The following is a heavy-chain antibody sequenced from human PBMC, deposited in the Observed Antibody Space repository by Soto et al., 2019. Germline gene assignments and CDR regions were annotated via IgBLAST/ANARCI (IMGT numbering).Heavy chain of an antibody. CDR2: CDPEDGET. CDR3: ATARFLEWLLINY. V-gene: IGHV1-24*01. D-gene: IGHD3-3*01. Sequence: GASVKVSCKVSGYTLTELSMHWVRQAPGKGLEWVGGCDPEDGETIYAQKFQGRVTMTEDTSTDTAYMELSSLRSEDTAVYYCATARFLEWLLINYWGQGTLVTVSS. J-gene: IGHJ4*02. CDR1: GYTLTELS.